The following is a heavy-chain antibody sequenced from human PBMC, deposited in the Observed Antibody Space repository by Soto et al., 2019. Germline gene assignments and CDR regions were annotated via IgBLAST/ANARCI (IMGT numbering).Heavy chain of an antibody. D-gene: IGHD3-22*01. V-gene: IGHV4-31*03. CDR3: ARDRSGRNPDFAY. CDR2: IYYSGST. J-gene: IGHJ4*02. Sequence: QVQLQESGPGLVKPSQTLSLTCTVSGGSISSGGYYWSWIRQHPGKGLEWIGYIYYSGSTYYNPSLRGRVTISVDTSKNQFSLKLSSVTAADTAVYYCARDRSGRNPDFAYWGQGTLVTVSS. CDR1: GGSISSGGYY.